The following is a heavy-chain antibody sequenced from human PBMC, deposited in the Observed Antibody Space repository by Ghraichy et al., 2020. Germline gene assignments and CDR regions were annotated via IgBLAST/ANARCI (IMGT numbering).Heavy chain of an antibody. CDR1: GGSISSSSYY. CDR2: IYYSGST. J-gene: IGHJ4*02. D-gene: IGHD2-15*01. V-gene: IGHV4-39*02. Sequence: SEPLSLTCTVSGGSISSSSYYWGWIRQPPGKGLEWIGSIYYSGSTYYNPSLKSRVTISVDTSKNQFSLKLSSVTAADTAVYYCAREGIGDDYWGQGTLVTVSS. CDR3: AREGIGDDY.